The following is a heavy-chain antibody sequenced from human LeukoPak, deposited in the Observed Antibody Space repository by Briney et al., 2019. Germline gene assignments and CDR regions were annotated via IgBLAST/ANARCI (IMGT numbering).Heavy chain of an antibody. J-gene: IGHJ4*02. D-gene: IGHD3-22*01. CDR3: AHFYDSNGYFDY. Sequence: SVKGRFTISRDTPKNTLYLQMNSLRAEDTAVYYRAHFYDSNGYFDYWGQGTLVTVSS. V-gene: IGHV3-30*04.